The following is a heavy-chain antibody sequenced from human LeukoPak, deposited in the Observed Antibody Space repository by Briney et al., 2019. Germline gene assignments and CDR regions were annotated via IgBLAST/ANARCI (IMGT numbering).Heavy chain of an antibody. CDR2: IKQDGSEK. D-gene: IGHD6-6*01. V-gene: IGHV3-7*01. J-gene: IGHJ6*03. CDR1: GFTFSSYW. Sequence: GGSLRLSCAASGFTFSSYWMSWVRQAPGKGLEWVANIKQDGSEKYYVDSVKGRFTISRDNAKNSLYLQMNSLRAEDTAVYYCARVVAARRYYYYYMDVWGKGTTVTVSS. CDR3: ARVVAARRYYYYYMDV.